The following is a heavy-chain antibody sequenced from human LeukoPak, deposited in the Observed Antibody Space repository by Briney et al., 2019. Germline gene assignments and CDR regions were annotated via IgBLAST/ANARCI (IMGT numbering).Heavy chain of an antibody. CDR2: IYYSGST. CDR3: ARDAQYYYDSSGYSDAFDI. CDR1: GGSISSYY. V-gene: IGHV4-59*01. J-gene: IGHJ3*02. D-gene: IGHD3-22*01. Sequence: PSETLSLTCTVSGGSISSYYWSWIRQPPGKGLEWIGYIYYSGSTNYNPSLKSRVTISVDTSKNQFSLKLSSVTAADTAVYYCARDAQYYYDSSGYSDAFDIWGQGIMVTVSS.